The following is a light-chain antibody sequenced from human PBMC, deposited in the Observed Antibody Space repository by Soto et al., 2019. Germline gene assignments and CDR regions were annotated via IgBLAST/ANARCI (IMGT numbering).Light chain of an antibody. CDR1: QGISSW. CDR3: QQTNSFPFT. J-gene: IGKJ3*01. V-gene: IGKV1-12*01. Sequence: DIQMTQSPSSVSASVGDRVTITCRASQGISSWLAWCQQKPGKAPKLLIYSASSLQSEVPSRFSGRGSGTDFTLTISSLQPEDSATYYCQQTNSFPFTFGPGTKVEI. CDR2: SAS.